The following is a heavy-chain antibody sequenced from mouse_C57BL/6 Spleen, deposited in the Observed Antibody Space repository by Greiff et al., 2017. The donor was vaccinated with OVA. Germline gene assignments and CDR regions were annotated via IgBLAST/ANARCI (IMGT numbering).Heavy chain of an antibody. Sequence: VQLQQSGAELVKPGASVKLSCKASGYTFTSYWMHWVKQRPGQGLEWIGMIHPNSGSTNYNEKFKSKATLTVDKSSSTAYMQLSSLTSEDSAVYYCARRRTDYFDYWGQGTTLTVSS. CDR3: ARRRTDYFDY. V-gene: IGHV1-64*01. CDR1: GYTFTSYW. CDR2: IHPNSGST. J-gene: IGHJ2*01.